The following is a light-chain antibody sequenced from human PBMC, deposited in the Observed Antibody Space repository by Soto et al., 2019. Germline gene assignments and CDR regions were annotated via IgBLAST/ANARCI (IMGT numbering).Light chain of an antibody. Sequence: DIQMTQSPSSLSASVGDRVTITCQASQDISNYLNWYQQKPGKAPKLLIYDASNLETGVPSRFSSSRLGTVFTFTISSLQPEDIATYYCQQYDNLPPYTFGQGTKLEIK. CDR2: DAS. CDR3: QQYDNLPPYT. J-gene: IGKJ2*01. CDR1: QDISNY. V-gene: IGKV1-33*01.